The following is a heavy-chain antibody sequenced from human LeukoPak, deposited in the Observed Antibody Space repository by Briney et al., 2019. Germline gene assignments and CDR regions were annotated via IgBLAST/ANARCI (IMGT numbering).Heavy chain of an antibody. Sequence: ASVKVSCKASGYTSTSYYMQWVRQAPGQGLEWMGIINPIGGSTTYTQKLQGRVTMTRDMSTSTVYMELSSLKSEDTAVYYCARAYSSSTGFDYWGQGTLVTVSS. V-gene: IGHV1-46*04. CDR2: INPIGGST. D-gene: IGHD6-13*01. CDR1: GYTSTSYY. CDR3: ARAYSSSTGFDY. J-gene: IGHJ4*02.